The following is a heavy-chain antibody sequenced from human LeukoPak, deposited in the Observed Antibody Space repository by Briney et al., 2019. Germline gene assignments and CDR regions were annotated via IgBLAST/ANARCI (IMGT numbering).Heavy chain of an antibody. J-gene: IGHJ4*02. CDR2: IKHDGGEK. Sequence: PGGSLRLSCAASGFTFSTYWMSWVRQPPGKGLEWVANIKHDGGEKYYVDSVKDRFTISRDNAKNSLYLQMNSLRAEDTAVYYCARVGTAEGTLEDYWGQGTLVTVSS. D-gene: IGHD6-13*01. CDR3: ARVGTAEGTLEDY. V-gene: IGHV3-7*01. CDR1: GFTFSTYW.